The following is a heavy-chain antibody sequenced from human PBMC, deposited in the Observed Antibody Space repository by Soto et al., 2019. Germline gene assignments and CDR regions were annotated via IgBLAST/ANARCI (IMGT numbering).Heavy chain of an antibody. V-gene: IGHV4-61*01. J-gene: IGHJ6*02. Sequence: SETLSLTCTVSGGSVSSGSYYWSWIRQPPGKGLEWIGYIYYSGSTNYNPSLKSRVTISVDTSKNQFSLKLSSVTAADTAVYYCAREGSSSWTTYYYYGMDVWGQGTTVTVS. CDR2: IYYSGST. D-gene: IGHD6-13*01. CDR3: AREGSSSWTTYYYYGMDV. CDR1: GGSVSSGSYY.